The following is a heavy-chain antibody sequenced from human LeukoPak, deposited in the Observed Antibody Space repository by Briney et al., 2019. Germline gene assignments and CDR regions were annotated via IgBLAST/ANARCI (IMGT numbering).Heavy chain of an antibody. J-gene: IGHJ4*02. CDR2: ISYDGSNK. CDR1: GFTFSSYG. Sequence: GRSLRLSCAASGFTFSSYGMHWVRQAPGKGLEWVAVISYDGSNKYYADSVKGRFTISGDNSKNTLYLQMNSLRAEDTAVYYCAKGGGYCSSTSCSSGYWGQGTLVTVSS. V-gene: IGHV3-30*18. D-gene: IGHD2-2*01. CDR3: AKGGGYCSSTSCSSGY.